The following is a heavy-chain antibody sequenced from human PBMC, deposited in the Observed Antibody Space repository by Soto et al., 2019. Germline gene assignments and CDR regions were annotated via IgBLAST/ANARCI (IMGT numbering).Heavy chain of an antibody. Sequence: GGSLRLSCAASGFTFSSYWMSWVRQAPGKGLEWVANIKQDGSEKYYVDSVKGRFTISRDNAKNSLYLQMNSLRAEDTAVYYCAREVVPAAIGYYYYYMDVWGKGTTVTVSS. CDR3: AREVVPAAIGYYYYYMDV. D-gene: IGHD2-2*01. CDR1: GFTFSSYW. V-gene: IGHV3-7*01. J-gene: IGHJ6*03. CDR2: IKQDGSEK.